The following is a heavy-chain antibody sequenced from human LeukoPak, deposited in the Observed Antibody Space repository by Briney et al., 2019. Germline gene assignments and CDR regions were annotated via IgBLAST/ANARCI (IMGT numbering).Heavy chain of an antibody. J-gene: IGHJ4*02. Sequence: GGSLRLPCAASGFTFSNYAMSWVRQAPGKALECVSTISSSGGNTYYADFEKGCFTISRDNSKNTLYLQMNSLRAEDTAVYYCARIRSGYYHDYWGQGTLVTVSS. CDR2: ISSSGGNT. V-gene: IGHV3-23*01. CDR1: GFTFSNYA. CDR3: ARIRSGYYHDY. D-gene: IGHD3-3*01.